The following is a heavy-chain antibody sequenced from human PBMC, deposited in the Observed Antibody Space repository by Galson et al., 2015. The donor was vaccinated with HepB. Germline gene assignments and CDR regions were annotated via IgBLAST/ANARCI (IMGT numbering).Heavy chain of an antibody. Sequence: SVKVSCKASGGTFSSYAISWVRQAPGKGLEWMGGFDPEDGETIYAQKFQGRVTMTEDTSTDTAYMELSSLRSEDTAVYYCATIPDTAMVTGFDYWGQGTLVTVSS. CDR2: FDPEDGET. CDR1: GGTFSSYA. V-gene: IGHV1-24*01. CDR3: ATIPDTAMVTGFDY. D-gene: IGHD5-18*01. J-gene: IGHJ4*02.